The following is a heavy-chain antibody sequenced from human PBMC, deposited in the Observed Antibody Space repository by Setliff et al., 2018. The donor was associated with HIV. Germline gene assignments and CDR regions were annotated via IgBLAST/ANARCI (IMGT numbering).Heavy chain of an antibody. V-gene: IGHV1-2*06. CDR2: INPNSGGT. D-gene: IGHD2-2*01. Sequence: ASVKVSCKASGYTFTGYYMHWVRQAPGQGLEWMGRINPNSGGTNYAQKFQGRVTMTRDTSISTAYMELSRLRSDDTAVYYCSRPVTYCSSTRCYDDYWGQGTLVTVSS. J-gene: IGHJ4*02. CDR3: SRPVTYCSSTRCYDDY. CDR1: GYTFTGYY.